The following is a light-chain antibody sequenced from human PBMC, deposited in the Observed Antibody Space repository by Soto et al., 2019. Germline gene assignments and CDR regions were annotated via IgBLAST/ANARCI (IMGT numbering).Light chain of an antibody. CDR1: QSVNSN. CDR2: GAS. Sequence: EIVMTQSPATLSVSPGERATLSCRASQSVNSNLACYQQKPGQAPRLLIYGASTRATGIPARFSGSGSGTDFTLTISRLEPEDFAVYYCEQYGSSPRTFGQGTRLEIK. V-gene: IGKV3-15*01. J-gene: IGKJ5*01. CDR3: EQYGSSPRT.